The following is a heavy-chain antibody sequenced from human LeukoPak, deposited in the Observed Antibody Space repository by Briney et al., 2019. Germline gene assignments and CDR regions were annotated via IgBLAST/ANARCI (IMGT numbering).Heavy chain of an antibody. D-gene: IGHD2-2*01. V-gene: IGHV1-46*01. Sequence: EASVKVSCTASGYTFTSYYMHWVRQAPGQGLEWMGIINPSGGSTSYAQKFQGRVTMTRDTSTSTVYMELSSLRSEDTAVYYCARNGGLYCSSTSCYADYWGQGTLVTVSS. J-gene: IGHJ4*02. CDR2: INPSGGST. CDR1: GYTFTSYY. CDR3: ARNGGLYCSSTSCYADY.